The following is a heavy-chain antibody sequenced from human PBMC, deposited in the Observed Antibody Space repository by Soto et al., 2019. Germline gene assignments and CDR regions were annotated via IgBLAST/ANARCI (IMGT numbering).Heavy chain of an antibody. J-gene: IGHJ4*02. CDR1: GDTFSSYT. CDR3: ARGGGPFMNSVTNPFDY. V-gene: IGHV1-69*08. Sequence: SVKVSCKASGDTFSSYTIIWVRQAPGQGLEWMGRIIPMLGTANYAQKFLGRVTIAADKSTSTAYMELSSLRSEDTAIYYCARGGGPFMNSVTNPFDYWGQGTLVTVSS. D-gene: IGHD4-17*01. CDR2: IIPMLGTA.